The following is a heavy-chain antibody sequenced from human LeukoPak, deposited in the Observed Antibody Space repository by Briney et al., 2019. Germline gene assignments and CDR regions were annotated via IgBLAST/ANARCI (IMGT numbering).Heavy chain of an antibody. CDR1: GYTFTGYY. CDR3: AFKGSTRTRNWFDP. Sequence: AASVKVSCKASGYTFTGYYMHWVRQAPGQGLEWMGGIIPIFGTANYAQKFQGRVTITADESTCTAYMELSSLRSEDTAVYYCAFKGSTRTRNWFDPWGQGTLVTVSS. J-gene: IGHJ5*02. D-gene: IGHD2-2*01. CDR2: IIPIFGTA. V-gene: IGHV1-69*13.